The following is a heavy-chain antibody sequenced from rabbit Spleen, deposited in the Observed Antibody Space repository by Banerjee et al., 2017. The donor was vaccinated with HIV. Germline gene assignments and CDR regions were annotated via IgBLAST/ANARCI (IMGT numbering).Heavy chain of an antibody. CDR2: MDTDSSGNT. CDR3: ARDTGSSFSSYGMDL. D-gene: IGHD8-1*01. Sequence: QSLEESGGDLVKPGASLALSCKASGFTLSRNYMCWVRQAPGKGLEWIACMDTDSSGNTHYASWAKGRFTISKTSSTTVTLQMTSLTVADTATYFCARDTGSSFSSYGMDLWGQGTLVTVS. V-gene: IGHV1S40*01. CDR1: GFTLSRNY. J-gene: IGHJ6*01.